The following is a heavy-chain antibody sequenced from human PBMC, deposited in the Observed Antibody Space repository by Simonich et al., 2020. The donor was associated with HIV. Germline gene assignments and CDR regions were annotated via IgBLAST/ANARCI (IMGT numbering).Heavy chain of an antibody. CDR2: IYHSGST. CDR3: ARNNFWSGWLFDY. V-gene: IGHV4-38-2*01. J-gene: IGHJ4*02. D-gene: IGHD3-3*01. CDR1: GYSISSGYY. Sequence: QVQLQESGPGLVKPSETLSLTCAVSGYSISSGYYWGWIRQPPGKGLEWVGMIYHSGSTYYNPALKSRVTISVDTSKNQFSLKLSSVTAADTAVYYCARNNFWSGWLFDYWGQGTLVTVSS.